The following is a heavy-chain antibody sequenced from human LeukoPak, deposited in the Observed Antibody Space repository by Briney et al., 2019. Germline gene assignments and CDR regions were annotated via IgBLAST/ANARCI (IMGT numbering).Heavy chain of an antibody. CDR2: ISSSSSYI. Sequence: GGSLRLSCAASGFTFSSYSMNWVRQAPGKGLEWVSSISSSSSYIYYADSVKGRFTTSRDNAKNSLYLQINSLRAEDTAVYYCARGTPGLAVAEYYFDYWGQGTLVTVSS. CDR3: ARGTPGLAVAEYYFDY. D-gene: IGHD6-19*01. CDR1: GFTFSSYS. V-gene: IGHV3-21*01. J-gene: IGHJ4*02.